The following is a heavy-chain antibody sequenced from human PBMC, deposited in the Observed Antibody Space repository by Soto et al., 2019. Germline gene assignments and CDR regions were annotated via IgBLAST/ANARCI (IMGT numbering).Heavy chain of an antibody. CDR3: AKSRVLRYFDWSGGLDY. CDR2: ISWNSGSI. Sequence: EVQLVESGGGLVQPGRSLRLSCAASGFTFDDYAMHWVRQAPGKGLEWVSGISWNSGSIGYADSVKGRFTISRDNAKNSLYLQMNSLRAEDTALYYCAKSRVLRYFDWSGGLDYWGQGTPVTVSS. V-gene: IGHV3-9*01. D-gene: IGHD3-9*01. J-gene: IGHJ4*02. CDR1: GFTFDDYA.